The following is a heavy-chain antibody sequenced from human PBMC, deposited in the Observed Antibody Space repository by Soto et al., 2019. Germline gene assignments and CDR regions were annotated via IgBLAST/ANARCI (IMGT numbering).Heavy chain of an antibody. CDR2: IYYSGST. CDR1: GGSLSSYY. CDR3: ARFLPFVSSGYYRPSYYYYYGMAF. J-gene: IGHJ6*02. Sequence: SETLSLTCTVSGGSLSSYYWSWSRQPPGKGLEWIGYIYYSGSTNYNPSLKSRVTISIDTSKKQFSLKLRSVTAADTAVYYCARFLPFVSSGYYRPSYYYYYGMAFWGQGTTVTVSS. V-gene: IGHV4-59*01. D-gene: IGHD3-22*01.